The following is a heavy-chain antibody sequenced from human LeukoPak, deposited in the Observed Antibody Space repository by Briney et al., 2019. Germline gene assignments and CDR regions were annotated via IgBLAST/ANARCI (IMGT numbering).Heavy chain of an antibody. V-gene: IGHV1-24*01. Sequence: ASVKVSCKVSGYTLTELSMHWVRQAPGKGLEWMGGFDPEDGETIYAQKFQGRVTMTEDTSTDTAYMELRSLRSDDTAVYYCARAYNPQSYDYVWGSYRPVDYWGQGTLVTVSS. D-gene: IGHD3-16*02. CDR2: FDPEDGET. J-gene: IGHJ4*02. CDR3: ARAYNPQSYDYVWGSYRPVDY. CDR1: GYTLTELS.